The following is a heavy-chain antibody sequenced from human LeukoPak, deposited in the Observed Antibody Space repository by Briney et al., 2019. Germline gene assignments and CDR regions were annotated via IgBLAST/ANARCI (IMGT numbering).Heavy chain of an antibody. D-gene: IGHD3-22*01. CDR1: GFTLTDYY. V-gene: IGHV1-2*02. J-gene: IGHJ4*02. Sequence: ASVNVSCKPSGFTLTDYYIHWLRQAPGPRLEPVGWINPNSGCTYYAQKFDLRVTMTRNTSIRTAYMELSRLRSDDTAVYYCATYDCRGYNYRYWGQGTLVTVYS. CDR3: ATYDCRGYNYRY. CDR2: INPNSGCT.